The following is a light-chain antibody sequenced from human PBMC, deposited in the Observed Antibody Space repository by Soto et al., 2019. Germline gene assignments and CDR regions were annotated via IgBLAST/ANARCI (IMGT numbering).Light chain of an antibody. V-gene: IGLV7-43*01. CDR3: LLFSGGADV. J-gene: IGLJ1*01. CDR2: NTH. CDR1: TGAVTSDYY. Sequence: QAVVTQEPSLTVSPGGTVTLTCASSTGAVTSDYYPNWFQQKHGQAPTSLIYNTHNRHSWTPARFSGSLLGNRAALTLSGALPEAEAEYYCLLFSGGADVFGPGTKLTVL.